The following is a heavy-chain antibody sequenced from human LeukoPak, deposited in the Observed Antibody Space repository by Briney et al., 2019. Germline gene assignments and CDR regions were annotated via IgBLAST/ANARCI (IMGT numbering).Heavy chain of an antibody. CDR3: AKEIGTMTAVPF. CDR1: GFTFSSYG. Sequence: GGSLRLSCAASGFTFSSYGMHWVRQAPGKGLEWVAFIRYDGSNKYYADSVKGRFTISRDNSKNTLYLQMNSLRAEDTAVYYCAKEIGTMTAVPFWGQGTLVTVSS. V-gene: IGHV3-30*02. CDR2: IRYDGSNK. J-gene: IGHJ4*02. D-gene: IGHD4-17*01.